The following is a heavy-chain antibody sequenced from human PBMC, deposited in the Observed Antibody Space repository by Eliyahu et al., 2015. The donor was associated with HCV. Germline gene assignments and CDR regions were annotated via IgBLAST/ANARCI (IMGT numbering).Heavy chain of an antibody. CDR3: ARPSADNNAMSKPFDY. Sequence: EVKKPGSSVKVSCKVSGGTFSTYAFSWVRQAPGQGLEWVGGITPIFGTANYAQKFQGRVTITADESTSTVYMELSSLRSDDTAVYYCARPSADNNAMSKPFDYWGQGTLVTVSS. CDR2: ITPIFGTA. CDR1: GGTFSTYA. V-gene: IGHV1-69*01. D-gene: IGHD1-14*01. J-gene: IGHJ4*02.